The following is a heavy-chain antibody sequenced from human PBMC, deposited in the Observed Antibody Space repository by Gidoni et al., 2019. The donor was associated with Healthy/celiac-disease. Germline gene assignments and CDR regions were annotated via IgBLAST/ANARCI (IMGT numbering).Heavy chain of an antibody. CDR2: IYYSGST. V-gene: IGHV4-59*01. CDR1: GGSISSYY. D-gene: IGHD5-12*01. J-gene: IGHJ3*02. Sequence: QVQLQESGPGLVQPSETLSLTCTVSGGSISSYYWSWIRQPPGKGLEWIGYIYYSGSTNYNPSLKSRVTISVDTSKNQFSLKLSSVTAADTAVYYCARVVEMATITSLAFDIWGQGTMVTVSS. CDR3: ARVVEMATITSLAFDI.